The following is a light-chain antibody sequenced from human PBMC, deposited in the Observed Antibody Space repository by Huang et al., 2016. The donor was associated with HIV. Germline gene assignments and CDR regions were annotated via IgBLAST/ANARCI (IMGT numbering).Light chain of an antibody. CDR3: QQYGSSHQT. Sequence: EIVLTQSPGTLSLSPGQRATLSCRASQSVSSSYLAWYQQKPGQAPRLLIYAASSRASGIPNRFSGSGSGTDFTLTISRLEPEDFAVYFCQQYGSSHQTFGQGTRLEIK. CDR1: QSVSSSY. J-gene: IGKJ5*01. CDR2: AAS. V-gene: IGKV3-20*01.